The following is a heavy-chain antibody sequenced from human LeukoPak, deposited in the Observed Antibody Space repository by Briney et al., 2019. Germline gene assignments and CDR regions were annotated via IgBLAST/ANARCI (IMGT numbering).Heavy chain of an antibody. CDR3: ARDDLGYFDY. CDR2: ISSSSSYI. Sequence: GGALRLSCAASGFTFSSYSMNWVRRAPGKGLEWVSSISSSSSYIYYADSVKGRFTISRDNAKNSLYLQMNSLRAEDTAVYYCARDDLGYFDYWGQGTLVTVSS. V-gene: IGHV3-21*01. J-gene: IGHJ4*02. CDR1: GFTFSSYS. D-gene: IGHD3-16*01.